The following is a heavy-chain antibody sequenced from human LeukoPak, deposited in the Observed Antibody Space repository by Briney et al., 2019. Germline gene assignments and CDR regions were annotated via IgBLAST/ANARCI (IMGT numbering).Heavy chain of an antibody. J-gene: IGHJ5*02. CDR2: ISSSSGTI. CDR3: ARNDYGDYEGWFDP. D-gene: IGHD4-17*01. CDR1: GFAFSDYY. V-gene: IGHV3-11*01. Sequence: PGGSLRLSCAASGFAFSDYYMSWICQAPGKGLEWVSYISSSSGTIYYADSVKGRLTISRDNAKNSLFLQMNSLRAEDTAVYYCARNDYGDYEGWFDPWGQGTLVTVSS.